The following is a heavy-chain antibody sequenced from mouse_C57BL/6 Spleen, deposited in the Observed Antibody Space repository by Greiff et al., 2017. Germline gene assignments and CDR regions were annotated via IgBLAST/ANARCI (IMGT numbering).Heavy chain of an antibody. V-gene: IGHV2-2*01. CDR1: GFSLTSYG. Sequence: VKLQESGPGLVQPSQSLSITCTVSGFSLTSYGVHWVRQSPGKGLEWLGVIWSGVSTDYNAAFISRLSISKDNSKSQVFFKMNSLQADDTAIYYCAREDYGYYEHRDFDVWGTGTTVTVSS. CDR3: AREDYGYYEHRDFDV. CDR2: IWSGVST. D-gene: IGHD2-3*01. J-gene: IGHJ1*03.